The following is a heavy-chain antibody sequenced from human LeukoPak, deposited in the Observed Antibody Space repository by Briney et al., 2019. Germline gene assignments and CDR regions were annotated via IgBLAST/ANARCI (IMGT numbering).Heavy chain of an antibody. J-gene: IGHJ6*02. CDR3: ARGGVVAATLRQYGMDV. D-gene: IGHD2-15*01. V-gene: IGHV4-34*01. CDR1: GGSFSGYY. CDR2: INRSGST. Sequence: PLETLSLTCAVYGGSFSGYYWYWIRETPGKGLEWIGEINRSGSTNYNLSLKSRVTISVDTSKSQFPLKLSSVTAADTAVYYCARGGVVAATLRQYGMDVWGQGTTVTVSS.